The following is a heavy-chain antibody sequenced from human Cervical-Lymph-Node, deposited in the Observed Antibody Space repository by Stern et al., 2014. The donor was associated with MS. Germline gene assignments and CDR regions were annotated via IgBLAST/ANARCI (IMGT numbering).Heavy chain of an antibody. CDR1: GGSISSGSYY. J-gene: IGHJ6*02. V-gene: IGHV4-61*02. Sequence: QVQLVESGPGLVKPSQTLSLTCTVSGGSISSGSYYWSWIRQPAGKGLEWIGRIYTRGSTNSNPSLKSRVTISVDTSKNQFSLKLSSVTAADTAVYYCARDCRLRYFDNYGMDVWGQGTTVTVSS. CDR3: ARDCRLRYFDNYGMDV. CDR2: IYTRGST. D-gene: IGHD3-9*01.